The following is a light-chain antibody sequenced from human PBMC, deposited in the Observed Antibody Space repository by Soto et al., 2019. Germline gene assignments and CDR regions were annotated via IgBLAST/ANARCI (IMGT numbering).Light chain of an antibody. CDR1: QSVGKNF. CDR2: GAS. V-gene: IGKV3-20*01. CDR3: PQYADSPRT. Sequence: EIVLTQSPGTLSLSPGERATLSCRASQSVGKNFVAWYQQKPGQAPRFLMYGASTRATGIPDRFSGSGSGTAFTLTINRLVPEDFAVYYCPQYADSPRTFGQGTKVAI. J-gene: IGKJ1*01.